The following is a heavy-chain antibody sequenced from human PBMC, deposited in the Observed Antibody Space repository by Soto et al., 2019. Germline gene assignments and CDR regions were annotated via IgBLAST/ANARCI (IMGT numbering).Heavy chain of an antibody. D-gene: IGHD6-13*01. CDR3: ARDSPSLSSSCYLSYHYYYGMDC. J-gene: IGHJ6*02. V-gene: IGHV3-33*01. Sequence: GGSLRLSCAASGFTFSSYGMHWVRQAPGKGLEWVAVIWYDGSNKYYADSVKGRFTISRDNSKNTLYLQMNSLRAEDTAVYYCARDSPSLSSSCYLSYHYYYGMDCWGQGTTVTVSS. CDR1: GFTFSSYG. CDR2: IWYDGSNK.